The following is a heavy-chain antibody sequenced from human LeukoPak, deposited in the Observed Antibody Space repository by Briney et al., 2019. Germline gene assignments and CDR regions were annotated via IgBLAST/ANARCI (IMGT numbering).Heavy chain of an antibody. Sequence: PGGSLRLSCAASGFTFSSYEMNWVRQAPARGLGWLSYISSSGGTMYYADSVKGRFTISRDNAKNSLYLQMSSLRVEDTAVYCCARAGRVAASGWGRHFDLWGRGTLVTVSS. V-gene: IGHV3-48*03. CDR2: ISSSGGTM. D-gene: IGHD3-10*01. CDR3: ARAGRVAASGWGRHFDL. CDR1: GFTFSSYE. J-gene: IGHJ2*01.